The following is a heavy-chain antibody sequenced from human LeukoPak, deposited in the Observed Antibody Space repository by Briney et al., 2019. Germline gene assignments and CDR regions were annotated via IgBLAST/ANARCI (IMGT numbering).Heavy chain of an antibody. J-gene: IGHJ4*02. Sequence: GGSLRLSCAASGFTFSSYAMSWVRQAPGKGLEWVSAISGSGGSTYYADSVKGRFTISRDNAKNSLYLQMNSLRAEDTAVYYCARAQGPTYYSKLFDYWGQGTLVTVSS. CDR1: GFTFSSYA. CDR2: ISGSGGST. V-gene: IGHV3-23*01. D-gene: IGHD3-10*01. CDR3: ARAQGPTYYSKLFDY.